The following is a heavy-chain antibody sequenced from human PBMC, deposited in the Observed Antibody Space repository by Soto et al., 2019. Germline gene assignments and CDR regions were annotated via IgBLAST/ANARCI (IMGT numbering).Heavy chain of an antibody. CDR3: ARVADCSGGRCYFSVDY. CDR1: GGSISSGDYY. V-gene: IGHV4-30-4*01. Sequence: QVQLQESGPGLVKPSQTLSLTCTVSGGSISSGDYYWSWIRQPPGKGLEWIGYIYYSGSTYYNPSLKSRVTISVDTSKNQFSLKLSSVTAADTAVYYCARVADCSGGRCYFSVDYLGQGTLVTVSS. D-gene: IGHD2-15*01. CDR2: IYYSGST. J-gene: IGHJ4*02.